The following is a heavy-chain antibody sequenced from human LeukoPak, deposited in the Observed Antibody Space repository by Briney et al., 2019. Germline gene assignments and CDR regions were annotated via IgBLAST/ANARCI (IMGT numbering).Heavy chain of an antibody. CDR2: INPKRGGT. CDR1: GYTFTGYQ. V-gene: IGHV1-2*02. CDR3: ARGAVAGHFDY. J-gene: IGHJ4*02. D-gene: IGHD6-19*01. Sequence: GSVTVSCKASGYTFTGYQIHWVGQAPGQGVEWMGWINPKRGGTNSAQNFQGRVTMTRDTSLSTTYMELSRLRSDDTAVYYCARGAVAGHFDYWGQGTLLTVSS.